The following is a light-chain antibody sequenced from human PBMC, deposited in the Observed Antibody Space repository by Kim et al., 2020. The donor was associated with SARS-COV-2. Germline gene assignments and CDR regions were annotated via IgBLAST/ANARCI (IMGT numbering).Light chain of an antibody. Sequence: QSALTQPASVSGSPGQSITISCTGTSSDVGAYNYVSWYQHHPGKAPKLMIYEVNNRPSGVSNRFSGSKSGNTASLTISGLQAEDEADYYCNSYTKSATLVFGGGTQMTVI. J-gene: IGLJ3*02. V-gene: IGLV2-14*01. CDR1: SSDVGAYNY. CDR2: EVN. CDR3: NSYTKSATLV.